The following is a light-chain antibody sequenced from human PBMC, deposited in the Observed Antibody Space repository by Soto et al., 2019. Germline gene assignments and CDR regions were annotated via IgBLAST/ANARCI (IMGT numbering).Light chain of an antibody. CDR3: GSWDSSLSAYV. CDR2: DDN. J-gene: IGLJ1*01. Sequence: QSVLTQPPSVSAAPGHKVPISCSGSRSNIGGNSVSWYQQLPGTAPKLLIYDDNKRPSGIPDRFSGSKSGTSATLGITGFQTGDEADYYCGSWDSSLSAYVFGTGTKVTV. CDR1: RSNIGGNS. V-gene: IGLV1-51*01.